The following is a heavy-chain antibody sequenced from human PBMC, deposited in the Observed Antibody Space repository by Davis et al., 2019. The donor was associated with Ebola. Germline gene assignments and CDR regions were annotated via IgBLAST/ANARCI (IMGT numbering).Heavy chain of an antibody. Sequence: AASVKVSCKASGGTFSSYAISWVRQAPGQGLEWMGIINPSGGSTSYAQKFQGRVTMTRDTSTSTVYMELSSLRSEDTAVYYCASEGRGGYNYYAFDIWGQGTMVTVSS. CDR2: INPSGGST. J-gene: IGHJ3*02. D-gene: IGHD5-24*01. V-gene: IGHV1-46*01. CDR1: GGTFSSYA. CDR3: ASEGRGGYNYYAFDI.